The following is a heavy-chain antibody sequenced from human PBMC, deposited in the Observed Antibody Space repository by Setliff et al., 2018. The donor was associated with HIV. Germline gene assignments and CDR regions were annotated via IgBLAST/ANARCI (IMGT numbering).Heavy chain of an antibody. D-gene: IGHD2-15*01. CDR1: SGSFTGYY. CDR3: ARGGYCNSDNCDRGRNFDY. Sequence: PSETLSLTCAVYSGSFTGYYWTWIRQPPGKGLEWIGEINRFGITNYNPSLKSRLTLSVDMSKNQFSLNVNSVTAADTAVYYCARGGYCNSDNCDRGRNFDYWSQGMLVTVSS. J-gene: IGHJ4*02. V-gene: IGHV4-34*01. CDR2: INRFGIT.